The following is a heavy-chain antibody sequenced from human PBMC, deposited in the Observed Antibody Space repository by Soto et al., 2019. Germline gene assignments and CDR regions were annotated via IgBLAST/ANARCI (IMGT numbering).Heavy chain of an antibody. D-gene: IGHD1-20*01. Sequence: EMQLVESGGGLVKPGGSLRLSCAASGFTFSPYSMNWVRQAPGKGLEWVSAISSSGSYIYYADSVKGRFTISSDNAKNSLYLQMNSVRAEATAVYHCARDPRENNWNPTFYHGMDVWRQGTTVTVAS. CDR2: ISSSGSYI. CDR1: GFTFSPYS. CDR3: ARDPRENNWNPTFYHGMDV. V-gene: IGHV3-21*01. J-gene: IGHJ6*02.